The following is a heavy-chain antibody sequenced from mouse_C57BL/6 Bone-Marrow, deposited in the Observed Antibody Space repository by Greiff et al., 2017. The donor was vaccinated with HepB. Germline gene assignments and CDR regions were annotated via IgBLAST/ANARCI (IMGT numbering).Heavy chain of an antibody. CDR2: IWSGGST. CDR3: ARFSSPNYYAMDY. V-gene: IGHV2-2*01. D-gene: IGHD6-1*01. J-gene: IGHJ4*01. CDR1: GFSLTSYG. Sequence: QVQLQQSGPGLVQPSQSLSITCTVSGFSLTSYGVHWVRQSPGKGLEWLGVIWSGGSTDNNAAFISRLSISKDNSKSQVFFKMNSLQADDTAIYYCARFSSPNYYAMDYWGQGTSVTVSS.